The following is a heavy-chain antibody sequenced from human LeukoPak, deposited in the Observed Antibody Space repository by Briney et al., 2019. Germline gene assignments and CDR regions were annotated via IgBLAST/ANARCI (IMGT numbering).Heavy chain of an antibody. CDR2: INPNSGGT. CDR1: GYTFTGYY. V-gene: IGHV1-2*04. CDR3: ARGYCSSTSCYMDV. D-gene: IGHD2-2*01. Sequence: ASVKVSCKASGYTFTGYYMHWVRQAPGQGLEWMGWINPNSGGTNYAQKFQGWVTMTRDTSISTAYMELSSLRSEETAVYYCARGYCSSTSCYMDVWGQGTTVT. J-gene: IGHJ6*02.